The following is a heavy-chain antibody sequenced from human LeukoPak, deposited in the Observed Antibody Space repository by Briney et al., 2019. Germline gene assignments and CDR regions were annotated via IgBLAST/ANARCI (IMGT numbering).Heavy chain of an antibody. CDR2: MNPNSGNT. J-gene: IGHJ5*02. D-gene: IGHD3-10*01. CDR3: ARGKRITRVRAFDP. CDR1: GYTFTSYD. Sequence: ASVKVSCKASGYTFTSYDINWVRQATGQGLEWMGWMNPNSGNTGYAQKFQGRVTMTRNTSISTAYMELSSLRSEDTAVYYCARGKRITRVRAFDPWGQGTLVTVSS. V-gene: IGHV1-8*01.